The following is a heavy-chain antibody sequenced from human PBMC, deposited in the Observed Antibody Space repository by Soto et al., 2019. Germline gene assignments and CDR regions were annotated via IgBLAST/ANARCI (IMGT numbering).Heavy chain of an antibody. CDR1: GFTFSGSA. D-gene: IGHD2-2*01. CDR3: TADTYAPDY. CDR2: IVVGSGKA. J-gene: IGHJ4*02. Sequence: QVQLVQSGPEVRKPGDSVTVSCKTSGFTFSGSAVQWVRQIRGQGLEWIGWIVVGSGKAKYAPKFQKSVTISRDKSTNTAYLEVNSLRHGDTAIYYCTADTYAPDYWGQGTLVTVSS. V-gene: IGHV1-58*01.